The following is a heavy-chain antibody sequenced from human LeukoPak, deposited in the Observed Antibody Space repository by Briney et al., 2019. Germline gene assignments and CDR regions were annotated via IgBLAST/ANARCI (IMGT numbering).Heavy chain of an antibody. D-gene: IGHD5-18*01. CDR1: GFTFSNAW. Sequence: KPGGSLRLSCAASGFTFSNAWMSWVRQAPGKGLEWVGRIKSKTEGGTTDYAAPVKGRFTISRDDSKNTLYLQMNSLKTEDTAVYYCTTGYSYGYVGYWGQGTLVTVSS. CDR3: TTGYSYGYVGY. J-gene: IGHJ4*02. CDR2: IKSKTEGGTT. V-gene: IGHV3-15*01.